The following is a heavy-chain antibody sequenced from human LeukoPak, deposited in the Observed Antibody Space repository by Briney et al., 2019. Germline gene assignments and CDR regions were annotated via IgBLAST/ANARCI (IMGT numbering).Heavy chain of an antibody. V-gene: IGHV4-39*01. CDR2: IYYSGST. Sequence: SETLSLTCTVSGGSISSSSYYWGWIRQPTGKGLEWIGSIYYSGSTYYNPSLKSRVTISVDTSKNQFSLKLSSVTAADTAVYYCARLCIAVAGTWIDYWGQGTLVTVSS. J-gene: IGHJ4*02. CDR1: GGSISSSSYY. CDR3: ARLCIAVAGTWIDY. D-gene: IGHD6-19*01.